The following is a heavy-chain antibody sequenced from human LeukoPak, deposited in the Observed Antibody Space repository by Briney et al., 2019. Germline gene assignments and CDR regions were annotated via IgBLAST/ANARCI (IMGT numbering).Heavy chain of an antibody. D-gene: IGHD1-26*01. J-gene: IGHJ4*02. Sequence: GGSLRLSCAASGFTFSSYSMNWVRQAPGKGLEWVSYISSSSSTIYYADSVKGRFTISRDNAKNSLYLQMNSLRAEDTAVYYCATPHSGSYLGYFDYWGQGTLVTVSS. CDR2: ISSSSSTI. CDR1: GFTFSSYS. CDR3: ATPHSGSYLGYFDY. V-gene: IGHV3-48*04.